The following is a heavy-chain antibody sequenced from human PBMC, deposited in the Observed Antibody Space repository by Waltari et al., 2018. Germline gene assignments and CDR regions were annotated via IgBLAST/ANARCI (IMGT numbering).Heavy chain of an antibody. V-gene: IGHV3-33*08. CDR3: ATYSSSWYSLRRIDY. Sequence: QVQLVESGGGVVQPGRSLRLSCAASGFTFSSYGMHWVRQAPGKGWEWVAVIWYDGSNKYYADSVKGRFTISRDNSKNTLYLQMNSLRAEDTAMYYCATYSSSWYSLRRIDYWGQGTLVTVSS. J-gene: IGHJ4*02. CDR2: IWYDGSNK. CDR1: GFTFSSYG. D-gene: IGHD6-13*01.